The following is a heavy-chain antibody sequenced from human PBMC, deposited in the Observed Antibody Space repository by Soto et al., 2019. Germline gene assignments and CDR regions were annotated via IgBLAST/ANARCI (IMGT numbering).Heavy chain of an antibody. D-gene: IGHD3-16*01. V-gene: IGHV3-33*08. CDR1: GFTFSDYG. Sequence: PGGSLRLSCAASGFTFSDYGMHCLRQAPGKGLQWVAFIWPDGGNKYYAESVKGRFTISRDNSKNSVYLQMNNVRDEDTAVYYCARDGDANSGFGKDYWGQGTLVTVSS. J-gene: IGHJ4*02. CDR2: IWPDGGNK. CDR3: ARDGDANSGFGKDY.